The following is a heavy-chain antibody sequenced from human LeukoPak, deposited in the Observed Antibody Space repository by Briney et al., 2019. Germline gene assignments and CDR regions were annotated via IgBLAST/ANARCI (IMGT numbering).Heavy chain of an antibody. J-gene: IGHJ5*02. CDR2: INPSGGDT. CDR1: GYTFTSYY. Sequence: GASVKVSCKASGYTFTSYYMHWVRQAPGQGLEWMGIINPSGGDTSYAQKFQGRVTMTRDTSTSTVYMELSSLRSEDTAVYYCARAYTAMVYWFDPWGQGTLVTVSS. V-gene: IGHV1-46*01. D-gene: IGHD5-18*01. CDR3: ARAYTAMVYWFDP.